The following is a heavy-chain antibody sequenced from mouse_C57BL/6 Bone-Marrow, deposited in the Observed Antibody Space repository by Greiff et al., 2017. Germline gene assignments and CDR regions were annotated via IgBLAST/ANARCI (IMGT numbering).Heavy chain of an antibody. Sequence: EVQLQQSGAELVRPGASVKLSCTASGFNIKDDYMHWVKQRPEQGLDWIGWIDPENGDTEYASKFQGKATITADTSSNTAYLQLSSLTSEDTAVYYCTTDTTVVPDYWGQGTTLTVSS. D-gene: IGHD1-1*01. CDR3: TTDTTVVPDY. CDR2: IDPENGDT. V-gene: IGHV14-4*01. J-gene: IGHJ2*01. CDR1: GFNIKDDY.